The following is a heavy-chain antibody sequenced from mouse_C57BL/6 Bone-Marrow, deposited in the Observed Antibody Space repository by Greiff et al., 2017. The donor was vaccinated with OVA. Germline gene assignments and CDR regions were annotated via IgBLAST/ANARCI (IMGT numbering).Heavy chain of an antibody. CDR1: GYSFTGYY. Sequence: EVKLQESGPELVKPGASVKLSCKASGYSFTGYYMNWVKQSPEKSLEWIGEINPSTGGTTYNQKFKAKATLTVDKSSSTAYMQLKSLTSADSAVYYCGRPHYYGSSSHFDYWGQGTTLTVAS. CDR3: GRPHYYGSSSHFDY. CDR2: INPSTGGT. D-gene: IGHD1-1*01. V-gene: IGHV1-42*01. J-gene: IGHJ2*01.